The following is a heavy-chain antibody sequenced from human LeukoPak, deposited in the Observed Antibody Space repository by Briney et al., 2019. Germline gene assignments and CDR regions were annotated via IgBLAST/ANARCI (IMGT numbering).Heavy chain of an antibody. V-gene: IGHV4-59*12. CDR2: IYYSGST. D-gene: IGHD3-10*01. CDR3: ARSGKYAMVRGVIDY. J-gene: IGHJ4*02. CDR1: GGSISSYY. Sequence: SETLSLTCTVSGGSISSYYWSWIRQPPGKGLEWIGYIYYSGSTNYNPSLKSRVTMSVDTSKNQFSLKLSSVTAADTAVYYCARSGKYAMVRGVIDYWGQGTLVTVSS.